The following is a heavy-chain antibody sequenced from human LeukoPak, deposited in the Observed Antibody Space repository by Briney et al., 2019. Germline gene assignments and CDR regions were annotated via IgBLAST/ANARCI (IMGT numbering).Heavy chain of an antibody. CDR3: ARLADIAAAGNWFDP. J-gene: IGHJ5*02. V-gene: IGHV4-59*08. D-gene: IGHD6-13*01. CDR2: IYYSGST. Sequence: SETLSLTCTVSGGSISSYYWSWIRQPPGKGLEWIGYIYYSGSTNYNPSLKSRVTISVDTSKNQFSLKLSSVTAADTAEYYCARLADIAAAGNWFDPWGQGTLVTVSS. CDR1: GGSISSYY.